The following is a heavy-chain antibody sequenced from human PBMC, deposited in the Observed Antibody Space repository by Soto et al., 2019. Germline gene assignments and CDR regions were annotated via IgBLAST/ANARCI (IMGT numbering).Heavy chain of an antibody. CDR2: IRSKAYGGTT. CDR1: GFTFGDYA. V-gene: IGHV3-49*04. J-gene: IGHJ6*02. D-gene: IGHD3-3*01. CDR3: TRDRIIIFGVALHYYGMDV. Sequence: EVQVVESGGGLVQPGRSLRLSCTASGFTFGDYAVTWVRQAPGKGLEWVGLIRSKAYGGTTEYAASVRGRFTISRDDSKSIAYLQMNSLKTEDTAVYYCTRDRIIIFGVALHYYGMDVWGQGTTVTVSS.